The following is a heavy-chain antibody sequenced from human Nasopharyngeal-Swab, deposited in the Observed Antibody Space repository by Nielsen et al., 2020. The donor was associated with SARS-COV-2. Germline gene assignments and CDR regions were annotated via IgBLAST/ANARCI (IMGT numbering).Heavy chain of an antibody. CDR1: GLTISGSS. D-gene: IGHD1/OR15-1a*01. CDR3: SASVATRSDY. Sequence: GGSLRLSCAASGLTISGSSMHWVRQAHGKGLEWVGHVKSKSKNYVTTNSGSMKGRFTISRDDSKNTAYLQMDSLQAEGTAIYYCSASVATRSDYWGQGTLVTVSS. CDR2: VKSKSKNYVT. V-gene: IGHV3-73*01. J-gene: IGHJ4*02.